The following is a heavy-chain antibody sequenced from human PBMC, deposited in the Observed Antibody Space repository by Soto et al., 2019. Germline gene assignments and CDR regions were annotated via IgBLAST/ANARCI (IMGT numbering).Heavy chain of an antibody. V-gene: IGHV3-30-3*01. CDR3: ARGQSGMIVVVQLFDY. CDR1: GFTFSSYA. Sequence: GSLRLSCAGSGFTFSSYAMHWVRQAPGKGLEWVAVISYDGSNKYYADSVKGRFTISRDNSKNTLYLQMNSLRAEDTAVYYCARGQSGMIVVVQLFDYWGQGT. J-gene: IGHJ4*02. CDR2: ISYDGSNK. D-gene: IGHD3-22*01.